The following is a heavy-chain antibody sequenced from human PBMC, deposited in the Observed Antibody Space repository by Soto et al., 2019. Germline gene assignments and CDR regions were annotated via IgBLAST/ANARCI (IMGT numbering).Heavy chain of an antibody. CDR2: INPSGGST. Sequence: QVQLVQSGAEVKKPGASVKVSCKASGYTFTSYYMHWVRQAPGQGLEWMGIINPSGGSTGYAQKFQGRVTMTRDTSTSTVYMELSSLRSEDTAVYYCAREGLEGTVTTRRAPSSNWGQGTLVTVSS. J-gene: IGHJ4*02. CDR3: AREGLEGTVTTRRAPSSN. CDR1: GYTFTSYY. D-gene: IGHD4-17*01. V-gene: IGHV1-46*03.